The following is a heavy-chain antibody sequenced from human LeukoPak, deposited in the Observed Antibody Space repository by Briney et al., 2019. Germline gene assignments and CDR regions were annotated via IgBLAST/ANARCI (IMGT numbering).Heavy chain of an antibody. V-gene: IGHV1-8*01. CDR1: GYTFTSYD. CDR3: LYSSGLPPYGMDV. J-gene: IGHJ6*02. CDR2: MNPNGGNT. D-gene: IGHD6-19*01. Sequence: ASVKVSCKASGYTFTSYDINWVRQATGQGLEWMGWMNPNGGNTGYAQKFQGRVTMTRNTSISTAYIELISLRSEDTAVYYCLYSSGLPPYGMDVWGQGTTVTVSS.